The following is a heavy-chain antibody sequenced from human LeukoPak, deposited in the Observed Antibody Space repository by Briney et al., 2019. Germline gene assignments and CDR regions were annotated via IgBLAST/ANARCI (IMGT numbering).Heavy chain of an antibody. CDR2: MNPNSGNT. Sequence: ASVRVSCKASGGTFSSYAINWVRQATGQGLEWMGWMNPNSGNTGYAQKFQGRVTMTRNTSISTAYMELSSLRSEDTAVYYCARSPYDSSGSYGDYWGQGTLVTVSS. CDR3: ARSPYDSSGSYGDY. D-gene: IGHD3-22*01. CDR1: GGTFSSYA. V-gene: IGHV1-8*02. J-gene: IGHJ4*02.